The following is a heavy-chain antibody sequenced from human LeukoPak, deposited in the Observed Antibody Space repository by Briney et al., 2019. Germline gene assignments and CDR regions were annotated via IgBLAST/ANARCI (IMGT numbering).Heavy chain of an antibody. CDR3: ATARSGGIYDY. CDR2: IGTSGDT. J-gene: IGHJ4*02. V-gene: IGHV3-13*01. D-gene: IGHD2-15*01. Sequence: PGGSLRLSSAASGFSFSTYNMHWVRQAAGQTLEWVSAIGTSGDTYYPVSVKGRFTISRENAKNSLYLQMNSLQIEDTAVYYCATARSGGIYDYWGLGTLVTVSS. CDR1: GFSFSTYN.